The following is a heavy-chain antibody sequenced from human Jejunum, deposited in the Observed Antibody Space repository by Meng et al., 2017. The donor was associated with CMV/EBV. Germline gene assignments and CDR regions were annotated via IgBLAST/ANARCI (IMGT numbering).Heavy chain of an antibody. J-gene: IGHJ4*02. CDR2: INPNTGGT. CDR1: EYTFTDYC. Sequence: ASEYTFTDYCRHWVRQAPGQGLEWMGWINPNTGGTNYAQKFQGRVTMTRDTSTNTAYMELTRLRSDDTALYYCAKDGGSFLDYYFDYWGQGTLVTVSS. D-gene: IGHD1-26*01. CDR3: AKDGGSFLDYYFDY. V-gene: IGHV1-2*02.